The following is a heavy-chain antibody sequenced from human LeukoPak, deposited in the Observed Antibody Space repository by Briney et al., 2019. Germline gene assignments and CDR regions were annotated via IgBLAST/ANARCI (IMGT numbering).Heavy chain of an antibody. CDR3: ATRWGNVDY. Sequence: GASVKVSCKASGGTFSSYAISWVRQAPGQGLEWMGRINPNSGGTNYAQKFQGRVTMTRDTSISTAYMELSRLRSDDTAVYYCATRWGNVDYWGQGTLVTVSS. J-gene: IGHJ4*02. CDR2: INPNSGGT. D-gene: IGHD7-27*01. V-gene: IGHV1-2*06. CDR1: GGTFSSYA.